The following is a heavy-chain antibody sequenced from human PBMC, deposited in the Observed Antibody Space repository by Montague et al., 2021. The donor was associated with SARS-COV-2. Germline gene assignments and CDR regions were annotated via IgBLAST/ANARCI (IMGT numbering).Heavy chain of an antibody. D-gene: IGHD3-9*01. CDR2: ISNAGRT. CDR1: GGSFDSDNFF. Sequence: SETLSLTCCVSGGSFDSDNFFWAWIRQPPGKRLEWIGVISNAGRTFDNPSLKSRVTISVHTSRNQLSLNVKSVTAADTAVYYCARHRRYDVVTYYPDFWGQGILITVSS. J-gene: IGHJ4*02. CDR3: ARHRRYDVVTYYPDF. V-gene: IGHV4-39*01.